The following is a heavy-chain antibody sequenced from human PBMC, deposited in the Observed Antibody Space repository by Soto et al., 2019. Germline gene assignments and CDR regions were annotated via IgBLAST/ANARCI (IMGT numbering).Heavy chain of an antibody. CDR2: ISGSGGST. Sequence: GGSLRLSCEVSGFTFSNYWMTWVRQAPGKGLEWVSAISGSGGSTYYADSVKGRFTISRDNSKNTLYLQMNSLRAEDTAVYYCAKHGYPPSFFDYWGQGTLVTVSS. CDR3: AKHGYPPSFFDY. V-gene: IGHV3-23*01. D-gene: IGHD6-25*01. J-gene: IGHJ4*02. CDR1: GFTFSNYW.